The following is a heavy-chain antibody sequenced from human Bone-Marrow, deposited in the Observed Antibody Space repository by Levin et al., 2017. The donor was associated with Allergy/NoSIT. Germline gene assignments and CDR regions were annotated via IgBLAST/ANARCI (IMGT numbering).Heavy chain of an antibody. Sequence: GASVKVSCKASGGTVNKYAISWVRQAPGQGLEWMGGIIPDIGTPNYAQKFQDRVTITADKIRGTAYMELSSLRFDDTAVYYCARAGAPHEYYTSGYSGQINDALDMWGQGTVVTVSA. CDR1: GGTVNKYA. CDR2: IIPDIGTP. V-gene: IGHV1-69*06. CDR3: ARAGAPHEYYTSGYSGQINDALDM. J-gene: IGHJ3*02. D-gene: IGHD3-22*01.